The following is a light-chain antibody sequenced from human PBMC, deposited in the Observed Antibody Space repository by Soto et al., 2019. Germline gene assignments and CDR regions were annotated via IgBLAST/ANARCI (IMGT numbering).Light chain of an antibody. J-gene: IGKJ2*01. V-gene: IGKV3-15*01. CDR2: GAS. CDR3: QSYNDWPFS. CDR1: QSVSSN. Sequence: EIVMTQSPATLSVSPGERATLSCRASQSVSSNLAWYQQKPGQAPRLLIYGASTRATGVPARFSGSGSATDFTLTISSLQSEDSAVYYCQSYNDWPFSFGQGTKLQIK.